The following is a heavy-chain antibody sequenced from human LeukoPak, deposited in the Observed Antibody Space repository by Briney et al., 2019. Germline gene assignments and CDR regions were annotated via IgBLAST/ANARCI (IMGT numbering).Heavy chain of an antibody. J-gene: IGHJ5*02. D-gene: IGHD6-13*01. CDR1: GGTFSSYA. CDR3: ARRLAAATTDWFDP. Sequence: GASVKVSCKASGGTFSSYAISWVRQAPGQGLEWMGRIIPILGIANYAQKFQGRVTITADKSTSTAYMELSSLRSEDTAVYYCARRLAAATTDWFDPWGQGTLVTVSS. V-gene: IGHV1-69*04. CDR2: IIPILGIA.